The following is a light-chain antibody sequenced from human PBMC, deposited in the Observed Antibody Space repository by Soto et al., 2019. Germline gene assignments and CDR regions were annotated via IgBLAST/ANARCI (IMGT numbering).Light chain of an antibody. CDR2: EGT. CDR1: SSDVGGYGP. CDR3: CSYAGTNTVMV. V-gene: IGLV2-23*01. Sequence: QSVLTQPASVSGSPGQSITISCTGASSDVGGYGPVSWYQQHPGKAPRFIIFEGTKRPSGVSDRFSGSKSGDSASLTISGLQAEDEADYYCCSYAGTNTVMVFGGGTKLTVL. J-gene: IGLJ2*01.